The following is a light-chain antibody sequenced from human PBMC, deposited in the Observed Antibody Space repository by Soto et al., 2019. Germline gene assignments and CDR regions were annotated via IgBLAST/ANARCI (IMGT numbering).Light chain of an antibody. CDR3: QQLNSFPIP. Sequence: IQLTQSPSSLSASVGDRVTISCRASQGIANFLAWYQQKPGKAPKLLIYAASTLQSGVPSRFSGSGSGTNFNLTLSSLQPGDFATYYCQQLNSFPIPFGPGTKVDIK. V-gene: IGKV1-9*01. J-gene: IGKJ3*01. CDR1: QGIANF. CDR2: AAS.